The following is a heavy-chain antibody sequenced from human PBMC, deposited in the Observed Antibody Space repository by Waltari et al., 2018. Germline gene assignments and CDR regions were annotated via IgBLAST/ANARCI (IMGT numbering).Heavy chain of an antibody. CDR1: NYSVSSGYY. D-gene: IGHD6-19*01. V-gene: IGHV4-38-2*01. J-gene: IGHJ4*02. Sequence: QVQLQESGPGLVKPSETLSLTCVVSNYSVSSGYYLGVIRQHPGKGLEWIASMSHSGSTYYNPSLKSRVTISVDTSKNHLSLQVTSVTAADTAVYYCARPIDPQAVVGFDQWGQGTQVTVSS. CDR2: MSHSGST. CDR3: ARPIDPQAVVGFDQ.